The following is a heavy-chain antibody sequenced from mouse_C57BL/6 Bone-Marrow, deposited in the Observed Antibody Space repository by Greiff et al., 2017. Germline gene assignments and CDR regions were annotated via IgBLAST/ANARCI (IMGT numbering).Heavy chain of an antibody. CDR2: IWRGGST. Sequence: VKLVESGPGLVQPSQSLSITCTVSGFSLTSYGVHWVRQSPGKGLEWLGVIWRGGSTDYNAAFMSRLSITKDNSKSQVFFKMNSLQADDTAIYYCAKEGYYGNLYWYFDVWGTGTTVTVSS. CDR3: AKEGYYGNLYWYFDV. D-gene: IGHD2-1*01. CDR1: GFSLTSYG. V-gene: IGHV2-5*01. J-gene: IGHJ1*03.